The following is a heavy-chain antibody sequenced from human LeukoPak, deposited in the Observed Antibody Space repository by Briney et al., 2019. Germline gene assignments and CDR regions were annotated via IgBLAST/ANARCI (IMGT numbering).Heavy chain of an antibody. CDR2: IRYDINTK. CDR3: VKEASWSGYYVTYYFDY. CDR1: GFTFSSCG. V-gene: IGHV3-30*02. J-gene: IGHJ4*02. Sequence: GGSLRLSCAASGFTFSSCGMHWVRQAPGKGLEWVAFIRYDINTKSYAESVRGRFTISRDNSNNTLCLEMNSLRPEDTAVYYCVKEASWSGYYVTYYFDYWGQGTLVTVSS. D-gene: IGHD3-3*01.